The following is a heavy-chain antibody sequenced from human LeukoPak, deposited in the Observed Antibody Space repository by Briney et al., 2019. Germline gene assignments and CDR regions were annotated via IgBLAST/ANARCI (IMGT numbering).Heavy chain of an antibody. CDR3: ATDSGSYYFGYYYYGMDV. J-gene: IGHJ6*02. V-gene: IGHV1-24*01. Sequence: ASEKVSCKFSGYTLTELSMRWVRQAPGKGLEWMGGFDPEDGETIYAQKFQGRVTMTEDTSTDTAYMELSSLRSEDTAVYYCATDSGSYYFGYYYYGMDVWGQGTTVTVSS. CDR1: GYTLTELS. CDR2: FDPEDGET. D-gene: IGHD1-26*01.